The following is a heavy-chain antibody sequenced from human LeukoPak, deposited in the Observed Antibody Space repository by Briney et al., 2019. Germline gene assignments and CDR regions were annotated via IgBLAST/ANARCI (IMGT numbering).Heavy chain of an antibody. CDR2: INPNSGGT. Sequence: EASVKVSCKASGYTFTSYAMHWVRQAPGQGLEWMGWINPNSGGTNYAQKFQGWVTMTRDTSISTAYMELSRLRSDDTAVYYCARMLGTSCYDYWGQGTLVTVSS. J-gene: IGHJ4*02. CDR3: ARMLGTSCYDY. D-gene: IGHD2-2*01. CDR1: GYTFTSYA. V-gene: IGHV1-2*04.